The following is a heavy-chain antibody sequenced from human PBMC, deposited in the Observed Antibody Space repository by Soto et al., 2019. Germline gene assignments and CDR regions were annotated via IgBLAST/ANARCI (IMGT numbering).Heavy chain of an antibody. J-gene: IGHJ4*02. CDR3: ARDPIAVAGEGFDY. Sequence: EVQLVESGGGLVQPGGSLRLSCAASGFTFSSYWMHWVRQAPGKGLVWVSRINSAGSSTSYADSVKGRFTISRDNAKNTLYLQMNRLRAEDTAVYYCARDPIAVAGEGFDYWGQGNLVTVSS. D-gene: IGHD6-19*01. CDR1: GFTFSSYW. V-gene: IGHV3-74*01. CDR2: INSAGSST.